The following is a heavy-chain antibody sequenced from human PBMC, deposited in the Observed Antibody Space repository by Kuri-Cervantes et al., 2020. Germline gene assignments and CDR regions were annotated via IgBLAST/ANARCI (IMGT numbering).Heavy chain of an antibody. D-gene: IGHD3-3*01. CDR2: ISSSSSYI. V-gene: IGHV3-21*04. J-gene: IGHJ6*02. Sequence: GGSLRLSCAASGFTFSSYSMNWVRQAPGKGLEWVSSISSSSSYIYYADSVKGRFTISRDNAKNSLYLQMNSLRAEDTALYYCAKGSGSSSYYYYYYGMDVWGQGTTVTVSS. CDR1: GFTFSSYS. CDR3: AKGSGSSSYYYYYYGMDV.